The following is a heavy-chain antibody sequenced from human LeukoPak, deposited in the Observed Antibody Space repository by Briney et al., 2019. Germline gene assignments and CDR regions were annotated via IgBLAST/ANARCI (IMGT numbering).Heavy chain of an antibody. Sequence: GRSLRLSCAVSGFTVSIKYMTSVRHPPGKGLDWVSVVYVGGSTYYADSVKARFTISSDISNNTLYLQMNSLRAEDTAVYYCARGDDYNFFDFWGQGTLVTVSS. J-gene: IGHJ4*02. CDR2: VYVGGST. CDR1: GFTVSIKY. D-gene: IGHD5-24*01. CDR3: ARGDDYNFFDF. V-gene: IGHV3-53*01.